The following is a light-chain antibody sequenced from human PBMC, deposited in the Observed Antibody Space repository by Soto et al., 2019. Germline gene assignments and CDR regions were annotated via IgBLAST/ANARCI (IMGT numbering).Light chain of an antibody. CDR3: QSYNSSNVV. Sequence: NFMLTQPHSVSESPGKTVTISCTRSSGSIASNYVQWYQQRPGSAPTTVIYEDNQTPSGVPDRFSGSIDSSSNSASLTISGLKTEDEAYYYCQSYNSSNVVFGGGTKLTVL. V-gene: IGLV6-57*03. J-gene: IGLJ2*01. CDR1: SGSIASNY. CDR2: EDN.